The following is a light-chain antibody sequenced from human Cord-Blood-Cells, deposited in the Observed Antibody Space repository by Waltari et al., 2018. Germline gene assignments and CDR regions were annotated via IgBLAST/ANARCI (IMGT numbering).Light chain of an antibody. CDR3: SSYAGSKV. CDR1: SSDVGGYTY. CDR2: EVS. J-gene: IGLJ2*01. V-gene: IGLV2-8*01. Sequence: QSALTQPPSASGSPGQSVTISCTGASSDVGGYTYVSWYQQHPGKAPKLMIYEVSKWPSGVPDRFSGSKSGNTASLTVSGLQAEDEADYYCSSYAGSKVFGGGTKLTVL.